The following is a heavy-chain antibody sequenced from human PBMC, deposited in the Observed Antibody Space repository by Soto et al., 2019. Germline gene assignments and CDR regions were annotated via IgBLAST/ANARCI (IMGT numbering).Heavy chain of an antibody. D-gene: IGHD4-4*01. J-gene: IGHJ6*02. CDR2: IYHSGNT. Sequence: SETLSLTCTVSGGSISTVGYSWSWIRQPPGKGLEWIGYIYHSGNTFYNPSLQSRVTISLDRSQNQLYLQLNSVTTADTAVYYFARGKLQYLCFGLDAWGRGTTVTVSS. V-gene: IGHV4-30-2*01. CDR1: GGSISTVGYS. CDR3: ARGKLQYLCFGLDA.